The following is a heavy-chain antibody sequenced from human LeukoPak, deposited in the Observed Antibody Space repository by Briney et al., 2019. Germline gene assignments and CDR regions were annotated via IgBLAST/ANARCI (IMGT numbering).Heavy chain of an antibody. Sequence: GGSLRLSCATSGFTFNTFAMSWVRQAPGKGLEWVATITGSGANTYYADSVKGRFDVSRDNSMDTLYLQMNRLKAEDTALFYCAITIPFGYWGQGTLVTVSS. CDR1: GFTFNTFA. D-gene: IGHD3-9*01. CDR3: AITIPFGY. CDR2: ITGSGANT. J-gene: IGHJ4*02. V-gene: IGHV3-23*01.